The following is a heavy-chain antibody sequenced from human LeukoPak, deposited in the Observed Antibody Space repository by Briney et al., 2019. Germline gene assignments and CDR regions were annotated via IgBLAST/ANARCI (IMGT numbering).Heavy chain of an antibody. J-gene: IGHJ4*02. CDR2: INPNSGGT. D-gene: IGHD1-26*01. Sequence: GASVKVSCKASGYTFTGYYMYWVRQAPGQGLEWMGWINPNSGGTNYAQKFQGRVTMTRDTSISTAYMELSRLRSDDTAVYYCARGQTYSGRSALYWGQRTLVTVSS. V-gene: IGHV1-2*02. CDR1: GYTFTGYY. CDR3: ARGQTYSGRSALY.